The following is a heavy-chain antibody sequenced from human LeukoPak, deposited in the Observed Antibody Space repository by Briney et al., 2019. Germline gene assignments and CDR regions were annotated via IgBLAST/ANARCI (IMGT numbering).Heavy chain of an antibody. V-gene: IGHV3-7*01. CDR1: GFTFNGYW. D-gene: IGHD1-26*01. J-gene: IGHJ3*02. CDR2: VKENGNEQ. Sequence: GGSLRLSCAASGFTFNGYWMSWDRQAPGKGPEWVAHVKENGNEQYYADSVEGRFTISRDNAKRSLFLQMNNLRVEDTAVYYCARGPGDFDASDIWGQGTMVTVSS. CDR3: ARGPGDFDASDI.